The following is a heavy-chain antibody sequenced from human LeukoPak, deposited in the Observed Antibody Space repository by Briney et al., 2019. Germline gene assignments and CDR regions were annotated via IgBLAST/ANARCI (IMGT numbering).Heavy chain of an antibody. CDR3: ARDGELLWFGNVDYYYMDV. V-gene: IGHV3-7*01. CDR2: TNQDGSEK. CDR1: GFTFSRYW. Sequence: GGSLRLSCAASGFTFSRYWMSWLRQAPGKGLEWVANTNQDGSEKHYVDSVRGRFTISRDNAKNSLHLQMNGLRAEDTAVYHCARDGELLWFGNVDYYYMDVWGKGTTVTVSS. J-gene: IGHJ6*03. D-gene: IGHD3-10*01.